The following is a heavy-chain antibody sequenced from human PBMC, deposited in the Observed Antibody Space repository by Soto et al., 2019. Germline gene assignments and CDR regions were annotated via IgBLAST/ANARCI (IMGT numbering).Heavy chain of an antibody. Sequence: ASVKVSCKASGYTFTSYATHWVRQAPGQRLEWMGWINAGNGNTKYSQKFQGRVTITRDTSASTAYMELSSLRSEDTAVYYCARGGPLVVVPAARWWFDPWGQGTLVTVSS. V-gene: IGHV1-3*01. J-gene: IGHJ5*02. CDR1: GYTFTSYA. CDR3: ARGGPLVVVPAARWWFDP. D-gene: IGHD2-2*01. CDR2: INAGNGNT.